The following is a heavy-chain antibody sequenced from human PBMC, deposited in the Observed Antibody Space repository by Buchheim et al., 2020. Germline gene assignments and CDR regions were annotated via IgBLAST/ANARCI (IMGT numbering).Heavy chain of an antibody. V-gene: IGHV3-23*01. CDR1: GFTFSSYA. Sequence: EVQLLESGGGLVQPGGSLRLSCAASGFTFSSYAMTWVRQAPGKGLEWVSAVSSSGGTTYYADSVKGRFTISRENSKNTLYLQMNNLRAEDTAIYYCAKDRVSGNYYNVGDYWGQGT. J-gene: IGHJ4*02. D-gene: IGHD3-10*01. CDR2: VSSSGGTT. CDR3: AKDRVSGNYYNVGDY.